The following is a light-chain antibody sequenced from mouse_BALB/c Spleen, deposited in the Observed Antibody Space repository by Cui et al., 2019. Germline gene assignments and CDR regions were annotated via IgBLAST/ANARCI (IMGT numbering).Light chain of an antibody. CDR2: YTS. Sequence: DILMPPPPSSLSASLGGKVTITGKAGKDINNYLAWYQNKPGKGPRLLINYTSTLQPGIPSRLRGSGSGRDYSFSISNLEPEDIATYYGLQYNNMYTFGGGTKLEIK. J-gene: IGKJ2*01. CDR3: LQYNNMYT. V-gene: IGKV19-93*01. CDR1: KDINNY.